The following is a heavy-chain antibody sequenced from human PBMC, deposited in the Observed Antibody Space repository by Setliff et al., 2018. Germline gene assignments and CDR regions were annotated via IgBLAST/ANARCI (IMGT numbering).Heavy chain of an antibody. D-gene: IGHD6-13*01. CDR1: GFIFTSYA. V-gene: IGHV3-23*01. CDR3: AKQVLTSSWPNDAFDS. CDR2: LNGVGHST. J-gene: IGHJ3*02. Sequence: GESLKISCAASGFIFTSYAMSWVRQAPGKGLEWVSGLNGVGHSTYYADSVKGRFTISRDNSKNTLYLQMNSLRAEDAAVYYCAKQVLTSSWPNDAFDSGGQGTMVTVAS.